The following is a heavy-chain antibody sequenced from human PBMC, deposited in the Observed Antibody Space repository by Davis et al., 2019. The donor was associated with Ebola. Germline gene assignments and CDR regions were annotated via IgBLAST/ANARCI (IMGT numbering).Heavy chain of an antibody. CDR2: ISGSGGST. CDR3: ATNHYYYYGMDV. CDR1: GFTFSSYA. V-gene: IGHV3-23*01. J-gene: IGHJ6*02. Sequence: PGGSLRLSCAASGFTFSSYAMSWVRQAPGKGLVWVSAISGSGGSTYYADPVKGRFTISRDNSKNTLYLQMNSLRAENTAVYYCATNHYYYYGMDVWGQGTTVTVSS.